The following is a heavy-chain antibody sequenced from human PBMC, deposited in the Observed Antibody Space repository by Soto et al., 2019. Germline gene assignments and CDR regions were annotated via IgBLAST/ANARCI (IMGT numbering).Heavy chain of an antibody. CDR3: AKSRGSSWTFDY. CDR2: ISYDGSNK. J-gene: IGHJ4*02. CDR1: GFTFSSYG. Sequence: PGGSLRLSCAASGFTFSSYGMHWVRQAPGKGLEWVAVISYDGSNKYYADSVKGRFTISRDNSKNTLYLQMNSLRAEDTAVYYCAKSRGSSWTFDYWGQGTLVTVSS. V-gene: IGHV3-30*18. D-gene: IGHD6-13*01.